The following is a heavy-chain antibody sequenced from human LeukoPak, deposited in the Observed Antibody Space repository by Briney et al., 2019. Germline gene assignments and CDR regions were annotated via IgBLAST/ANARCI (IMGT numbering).Heavy chain of an antibody. D-gene: IGHD1-1*01. V-gene: IGHV1-18*01. CDR1: GYTFTSYG. Sequence: RASVKVSCKASGYTFTSYGISWVRQAPGQGLEWMGWISAYNGNTNYAQKLQGRVTMTTDTSTSTAYMELRSLRSDDTAAYYCASSITYWNYVGMDVWGQGTTVTVSS. CDR3: ASSITYWNYVGMDV. J-gene: IGHJ6*02. CDR2: ISAYNGNT.